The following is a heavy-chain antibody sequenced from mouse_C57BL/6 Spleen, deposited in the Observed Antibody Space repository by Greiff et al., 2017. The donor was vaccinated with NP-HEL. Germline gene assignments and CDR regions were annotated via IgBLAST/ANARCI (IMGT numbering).Heavy chain of an antibody. D-gene: IGHD4-1*01. CDR2: INPSTGGT. V-gene: IGHV1-42*01. CDR3: ARTGTGVAY. CDR1: GYSFTGYY. Sequence: VQLQQSGPELVKPGASVKISCKASGYSFTGYYMNWVKQSPEKSLEWIGEINPSTGGTTYNQKFKAKATLTVDKSSSTAYMQLKSLTSEDSAVYYCARTGTGVAYWGQGTLVTVSA. J-gene: IGHJ3*01.